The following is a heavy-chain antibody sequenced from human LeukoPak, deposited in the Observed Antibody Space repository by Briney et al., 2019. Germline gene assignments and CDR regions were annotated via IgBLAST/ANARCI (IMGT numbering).Heavy chain of an antibody. CDR2: IKDDGSAQ. V-gene: IGHV3-7*01. Sequence: GGSLRLPCAASGFTFGAYWMSWFRQAPGKGPEWVGSIKDDGSAQFYVDSLEGRFTISRDNAKNTLYLQMDTMRVEDTAVYYCARHIVGEQNFDYWSQGTLVTVSS. CDR3: ARHIVGEQNFDY. CDR1: GFTFGAYW. D-gene: IGHD3-16*02. J-gene: IGHJ4*02.